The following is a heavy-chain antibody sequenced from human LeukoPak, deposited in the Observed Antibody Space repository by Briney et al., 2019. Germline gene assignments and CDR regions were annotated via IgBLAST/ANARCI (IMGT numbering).Heavy chain of an antibody. CDR3: ARDRDGGYCSGGNCYPGGWFDP. CDR1: GYTFTSYY. CDR2: INPSGGST. Sequence: ASVKVSCKASGYTFTSYYIHWVRQAPGQGLEWMGIINPSGGSTSYAQKFQGRVTMTRDTSTSTVYMELSSLRSEDTAVYYCARDRDGGYCSGGNCYPGGWFDPWGQGTLVTVSS. V-gene: IGHV1-46*01. J-gene: IGHJ5*02. D-gene: IGHD2-15*01.